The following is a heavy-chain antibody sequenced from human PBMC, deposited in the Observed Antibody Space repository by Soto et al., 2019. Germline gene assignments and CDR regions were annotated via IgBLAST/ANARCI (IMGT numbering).Heavy chain of an antibody. Sequence: PGGSLRLSCAASGFTFNNDALSWVRQAPGKGLEWLSVISGSGGITYYADSVKGRFTISRDNSKNTLFLQMNSLRAEDTAVYYCAKGQRLSTDNWLESWGQGAPVTVSS. CDR1: GFTFNNDA. D-gene: IGHD3-16*02. V-gene: IGHV3-23*01. J-gene: IGHJ5*01. CDR2: ISGSGGIT. CDR3: AKGQRLSTDNWLES.